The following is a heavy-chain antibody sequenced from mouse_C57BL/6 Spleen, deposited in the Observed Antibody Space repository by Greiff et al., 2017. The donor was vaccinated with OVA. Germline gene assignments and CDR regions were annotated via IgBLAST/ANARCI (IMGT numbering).Heavy chain of an antibody. CDR3: AKTYDGYPYFDY. CDR2: ISSGSSTI. J-gene: IGHJ2*01. CDR1: GFTFSDYG. Sequence: EVQGVESGGGLVKPGGSLKLSCAASGFTFSDYGMHWVRQAPEKGLEWVAYISSGSSTIYYADTVKGRFTISIDNAKNTLFLQMTSLRSEDTAMYYCAKTYDGYPYFDYWGQGTTLTVSS. D-gene: IGHD2-3*01. V-gene: IGHV5-17*01.